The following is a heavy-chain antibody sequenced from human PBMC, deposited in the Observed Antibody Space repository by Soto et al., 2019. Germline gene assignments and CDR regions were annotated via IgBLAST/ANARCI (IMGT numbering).Heavy chain of an antibody. J-gene: IGHJ6*03. D-gene: IGHD6-6*01. CDR1: GFTVSSNY. Sequence: GGSLRLSCAASGFTVSSNYMSWVRQAPGKGLEWVSVIYSGGSTYYADSVKGRFTISRDNSKNTLYLQMNSLRAKDTAVYYCARVNSRPYYYYMDVWGKGTTVTVSS. V-gene: IGHV3-66*01. CDR3: ARVNSRPYYYYMDV. CDR2: IYSGGST.